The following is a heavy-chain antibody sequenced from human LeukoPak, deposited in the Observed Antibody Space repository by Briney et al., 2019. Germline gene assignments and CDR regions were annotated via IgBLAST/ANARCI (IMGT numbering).Heavy chain of an antibody. Sequence: ASVKVSCKVSGYTLTELSMHWVRQAPGKGLEWMGGFDPEDGETIYAQKFQGRVTMTEDTSTDTAYMELSSLRSEDTAVYYCATVLIAAAGNWFDPWGQGTLVTVS. D-gene: IGHD6-13*01. V-gene: IGHV1-24*01. CDR3: ATVLIAAAGNWFDP. J-gene: IGHJ5*02. CDR2: FDPEDGET. CDR1: GYTLTELS.